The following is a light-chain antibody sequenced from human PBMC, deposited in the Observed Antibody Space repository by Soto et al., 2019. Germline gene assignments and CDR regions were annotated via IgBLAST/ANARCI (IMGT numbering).Light chain of an antibody. Sequence: QSALTQPRSVSGSPGQSVTISCTGTSSDVGGYNYVSWYQQHPGKAPKLMIYDVTKRPSGVPDRFSGSKSGNTASLTISGLQAEDEADYSCCSYAGRYTFYVFGTGTKVTVL. CDR1: SSDVGGYNY. CDR2: DVT. J-gene: IGLJ1*01. CDR3: CSYAGRYTFYV. V-gene: IGLV2-11*01.